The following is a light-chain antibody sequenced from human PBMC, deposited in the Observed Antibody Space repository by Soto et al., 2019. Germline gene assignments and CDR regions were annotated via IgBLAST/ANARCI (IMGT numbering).Light chain of an antibody. CDR3: QQYESLPLT. CDR1: QDINKN. J-gene: IGKJ5*01. Sequence: DIQMTQSPSSLSASVGERVTITCQASQDINKNLIWYQQKPGKAPKLLIYDASDLETGVPSRFSGSGSGTGFTFIISSLQPEDFATYYCQQYESLPLTFGQGTRLEIK. CDR2: DAS. V-gene: IGKV1-33*01.